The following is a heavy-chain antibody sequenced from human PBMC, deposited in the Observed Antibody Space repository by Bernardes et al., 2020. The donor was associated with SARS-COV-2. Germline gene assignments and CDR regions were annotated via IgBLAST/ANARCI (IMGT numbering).Heavy chain of an antibody. V-gene: IGHV3-7*01. CDR3: ARSSGWTEDS. D-gene: IGHD6-19*01. J-gene: IGHJ4*02. CDR2: VKQDGSAK. CDR1: GFTFSDYW. Sequence: GGSLRLSCAASGFTFSDYWMSWVRQSPEKGLEWVANVKQDGSAKNYVGSVKGRFTISRDNAKKSLYLQMNGLRADDTAVYYCARSSGWTEDSWGQGTLVTVSS.